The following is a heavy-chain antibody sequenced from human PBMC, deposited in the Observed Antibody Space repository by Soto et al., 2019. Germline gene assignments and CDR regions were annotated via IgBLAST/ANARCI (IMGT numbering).Heavy chain of an antibody. CDR2: INAYNGNT. J-gene: IGHJ3*02. V-gene: IGHV1-18*01. CDR3: ARGAGYCSGGSCYFLTPDAFDI. Sequence: ASVKVSCKASGYTFTSYGISWVRQAPGQGLEWMGWINAYNGNTNYAQKIQGRVTITTDTSTSTAYIELRSLRSDDTAEYYCARGAGYCSGGSCYFLTPDAFDIWGQGTMVTVSS. D-gene: IGHD2-15*01. CDR1: GYTFTSYG.